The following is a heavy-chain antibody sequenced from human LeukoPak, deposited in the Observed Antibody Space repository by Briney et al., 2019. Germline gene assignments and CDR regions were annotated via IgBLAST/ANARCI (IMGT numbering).Heavy chain of an antibody. D-gene: IGHD3-22*01. CDR2: IIPIFGTA. Sequence: GSSVKVSCKASGGTFSSYAISWVRQAPGQGLEWMGGIIPIFGTANYAQKFQGRVTITADESTSTAYMELSSLRSEDTAVYYCARDSIGRVDYYDSSGYYYDFDYWGRGTLVTVSS. J-gene: IGHJ4*02. CDR1: GGTFSSYA. CDR3: ARDSIGRVDYYDSSGYYYDFDY. V-gene: IGHV1-69*01.